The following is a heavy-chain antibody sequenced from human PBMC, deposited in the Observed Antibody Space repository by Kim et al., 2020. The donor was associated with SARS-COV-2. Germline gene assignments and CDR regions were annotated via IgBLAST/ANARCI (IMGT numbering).Heavy chain of an antibody. CDR1: GGTFSSYA. J-gene: IGHJ6*02. CDR3: ARDLHDYSNYGGIYSRYYYYYYGMDV. Sequence: SVKVSCKASGGTFSSYAISWVRQAPGQGLEWMGGIIPIFGTANYAQKFQGRVTITADESTSTAYMELSSLRSEDTAVYYCARDLHDYSNYGGIYSRYYYYYYGMDVWGQGTTVTVSS. CDR2: IIPIFGTA. D-gene: IGHD4-4*01. V-gene: IGHV1-69*13.